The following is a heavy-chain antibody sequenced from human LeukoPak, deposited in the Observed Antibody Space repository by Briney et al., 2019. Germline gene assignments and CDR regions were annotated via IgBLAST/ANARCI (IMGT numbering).Heavy chain of an antibody. Sequence: PGGSLRLSCAASGSTFSSYAMSWVRQAPGKGLEWVSAFSGSGGSTYYADSVKGRFTISRDNSKNTLYLQMNSLRAEDTAVYYCAKVGQQQLVFDYWGQGTLVTVSS. CDR2: FSGSGGST. CDR1: GSTFSSYA. J-gene: IGHJ4*02. V-gene: IGHV3-23*01. D-gene: IGHD6-13*01. CDR3: AKVGQQQLVFDY.